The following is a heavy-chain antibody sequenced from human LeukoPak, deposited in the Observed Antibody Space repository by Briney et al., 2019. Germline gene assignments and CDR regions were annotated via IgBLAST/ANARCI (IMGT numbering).Heavy chain of an antibody. CDR2: IIPIFGTA. Sequence: SVKVSCKASGGTFSSYAISWVRQAPGRGLEWMGGIIPIFGTANYAQKFQGRVTITADESTSTAYMELSSLRSEDTAVYYCARDLLRGGDCWFDPWGQGTLVTVSS. CDR3: ARDLLRGGDCWFDP. V-gene: IGHV1-69*13. CDR1: GGTFSSYA. J-gene: IGHJ5*02. D-gene: IGHD2-21*01.